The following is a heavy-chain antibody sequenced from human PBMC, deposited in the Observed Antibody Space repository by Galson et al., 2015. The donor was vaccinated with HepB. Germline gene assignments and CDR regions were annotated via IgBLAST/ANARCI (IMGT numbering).Heavy chain of an antibody. CDR2: INPSGGST. Sequence: SVKVSCKASGYTFTRYYIHWVRQAPGQGLEWMGIINPSGGSTSYAQKFQGRVTMTRDTSTSTVYMELSSLRSEDTAVYYCARDTAGKYCGGDCYSPPPIGYWGQGTLITVSS. CDR3: ARDTAGKYCGGDCYSPPPIGY. V-gene: IGHV1-46*01. J-gene: IGHJ4*02. CDR1: GYTFTRYY. D-gene: IGHD2-21*01.